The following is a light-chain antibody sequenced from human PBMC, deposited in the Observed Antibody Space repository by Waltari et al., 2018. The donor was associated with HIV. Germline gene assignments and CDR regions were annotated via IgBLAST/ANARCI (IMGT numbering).Light chain of an antibody. CDR3: QQYSDWPPGFT. J-gene: IGKJ2*01. V-gene: IGKV3-15*01. CDR2: AAS. CDR1: QSVGTS. Sequence: ETVLTQSPATLSVSPGERAILSCRASQSVGTSVAWYQQRPGQAPRLLLSAASTRATGVPARFSGSGSGTEFTLTISSLQSEDFVVYYCQQYSDWPPGFTFGQGTKLDIK.